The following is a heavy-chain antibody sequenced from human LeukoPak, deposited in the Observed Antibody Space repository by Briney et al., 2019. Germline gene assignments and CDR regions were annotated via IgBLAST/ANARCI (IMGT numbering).Heavy chain of an antibody. CDR3: ARAYCSGGSCYSDY. CDR1: GYTFTSYG. J-gene: IGHJ4*02. Sequence: ASVKVSCKASGYTFTSYGISWVRQAPGKGLAGMGWISAYNGNTYYAQKLQGRVTMTTDTSTRTAHMELRGIRSDDTAVYYCARAYCSGGSCYSDYWGQGTLVTVSS. CDR2: ISAYNGNT. D-gene: IGHD2-15*01. V-gene: IGHV1-18*01.